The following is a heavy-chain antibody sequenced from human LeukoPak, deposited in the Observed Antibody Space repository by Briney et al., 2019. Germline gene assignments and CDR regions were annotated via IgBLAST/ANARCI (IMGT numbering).Heavy chain of an antibody. D-gene: IGHD3-10*01. Sequence: ASVKVSCKASGYTFTSYYMHWVRQAPGQGLEWMGRINPNSGGTNYAQKFQGRVTMTRDTSISTAYMELSRLRSDDTAVYYCARERDYYGSGTFDYWGQGNLVTVSS. J-gene: IGHJ4*02. CDR1: GYTFTSYY. V-gene: IGHV1-2*06. CDR2: INPNSGGT. CDR3: ARERDYYGSGTFDY.